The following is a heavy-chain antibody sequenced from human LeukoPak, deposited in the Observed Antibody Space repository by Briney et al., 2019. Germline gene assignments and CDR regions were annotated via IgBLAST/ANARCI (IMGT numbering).Heavy chain of an antibody. J-gene: IGHJ4*02. CDR3: ARGYCSGDCFTLFDY. V-gene: IGHV1-2*02. CDR2: INPNSGGT. Sequence: ASVKVSCKASGYMFTGYYMHWVRQAPGQGLEWMGWINPNSGGTNYAQKFQVRVTMTRDTSISTAYMELSSLRSDDTAVYYCARGYCSGDCFTLFDYWGQGTLVTVSS. CDR1: GYMFTGYY. D-gene: IGHD2-21*02.